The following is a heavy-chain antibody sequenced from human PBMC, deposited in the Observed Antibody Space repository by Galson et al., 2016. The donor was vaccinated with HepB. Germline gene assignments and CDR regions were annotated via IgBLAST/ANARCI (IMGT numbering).Heavy chain of an antibody. Sequence: SLRLSCAASGLTFRSYAMHWVRQAPGKGLEWVAVISYDGSNKYYADSVKGRFTISRDNSKHTLYLQMNSLRAEDTAVYYCARDADIVKVPAAIRADYWGQGTLVTVSS. CDR2: ISYDGSNK. CDR3: ARDADIVKVPAAIRADY. D-gene: IGHD2-2*02. CDR1: GLTFRSYA. J-gene: IGHJ4*02. V-gene: IGHV3-30*04.